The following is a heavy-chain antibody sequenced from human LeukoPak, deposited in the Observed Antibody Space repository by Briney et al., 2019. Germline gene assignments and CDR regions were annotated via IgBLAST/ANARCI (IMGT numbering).Heavy chain of an antibody. CDR2: IDYGGSN. CDR3: ARREPTAMVPPLFDY. CDR1: GASIGSYY. Sequence: KPSETLSLTGTVSGASIGSYYWSWIRPPPGRGLEWVGVIDYGGSNNYNPSLKSRVTISVHTSKNHFSLKLSSVTASHTAVYYCARREPTAMVPPLFDYWGQGTLVTVSS. V-gene: IGHV4-59*13. D-gene: IGHD5-18*01. J-gene: IGHJ4*02.